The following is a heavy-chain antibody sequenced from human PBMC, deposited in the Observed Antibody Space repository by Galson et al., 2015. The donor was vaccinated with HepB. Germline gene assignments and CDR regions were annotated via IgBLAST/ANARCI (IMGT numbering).Heavy chain of an antibody. CDR2: ISAYNGYT. Sequence: SVKVSCKASGYTFSIYGITWVRQAPGQGLEWMGWISAYNGYTNYEQKFQGRVTMSTDTSTRIAYMELRSLRSDDTAVYYCARVVRSGASYFDYWGQGALVTVSS. D-gene: IGHD1-26*01. J-gene: IGHJ4*02. CDR1: GYTFSIYG. CDR3: ARVVRSGASYFDY. V-gene: IGHV1-18*01.